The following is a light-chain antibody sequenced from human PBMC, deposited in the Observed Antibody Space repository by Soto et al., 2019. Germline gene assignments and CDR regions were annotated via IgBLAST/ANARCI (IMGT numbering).Light chain of an antibody. CDR2: SSN. CDR1: SSNIGSNT. Sequence: QSVLTQPPSASGTPGQSVTISCSGSSSNIGSNTVDWYQQLPGTSPKLLIYSSNQRPSGVPDRFSGSKSGTSASLAISGLKSDDEADYFCAAWDDSLNGLYVFGTGTRSPS. CDR3: AAWDDSLNGLYV. J-gene: IGLJ1*01. V-gene: IGLV1-44*01.